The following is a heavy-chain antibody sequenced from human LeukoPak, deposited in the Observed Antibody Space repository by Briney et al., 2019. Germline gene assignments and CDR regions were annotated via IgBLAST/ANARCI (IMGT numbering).Heavy chain of an antibody. J-gene: IGHJ3*02. CDR3: ASPSGSSWWYVFNI. CDR2: INPNSGGT. D-gene: IGHD2-15*01. Sequence: ASVKVSCKASGYTFTDYYMHWVRQAPGQGLEWMGWINPNSGGTNYAQKFQGRVTMTRDMSVSTAYMELSRLRPDDTAVYYSASPSGSSWWYVFNIWGQGTMVTVSS. V-gene: IGHV1-2*02. CDR1: GYTFTDYY.